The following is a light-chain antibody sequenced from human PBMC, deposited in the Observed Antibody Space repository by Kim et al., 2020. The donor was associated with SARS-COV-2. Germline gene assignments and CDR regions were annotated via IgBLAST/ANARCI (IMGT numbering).Light chain of an antibody. Sequence: VTISCTGSSSNIGAGYDVHWYHQLPGTAPKLLIYGNSNRPSGVPDRFSGSKSGTSASLAITGLQAEDEADYYCQSYDSSLSGYVVFGGGTQLTVL. CDR3: QSYDSSLSGYVV. CDR1: SSNIGAGYD. J-gene: IGLJ2*01. V-gene: IGLV1-40*01. CDR2: GNS.